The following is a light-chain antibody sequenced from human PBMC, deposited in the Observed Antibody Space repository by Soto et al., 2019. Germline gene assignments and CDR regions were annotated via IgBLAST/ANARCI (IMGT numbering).Light chain of an antibody. CDR3: SSYTSSFKLAV. J-gene: IGLJ1*01. CDR2: DVS. Sequence: CALTQPASVSRSPGRWIPIFNTGTSSDVGGYNYVSWYQQHPGSAPKLMIYDVSSRPSGVSNRFSGSKSGNTASLTISGLQAEDEADYYCSSYTSSFKLAVFGSGTKVTVL. CDR1: SSDVGGYNY. V-gene: IGLV2-14*03.